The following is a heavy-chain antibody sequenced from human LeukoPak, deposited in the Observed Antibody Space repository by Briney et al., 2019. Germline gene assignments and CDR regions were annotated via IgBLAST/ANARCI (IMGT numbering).Heavy chain of an antibody. J-gene: IGHJ3*02. CDR3: ARVRSTWLISEDDVVDI. D-gene: IGHD6-13*01. V-gene: IGHV1-8*01. CDR2: MNPNNGNT. Sequence: ASVKVSCKASGYTFTSYDINWVRQATGQGLEWMGWMNPNNGNTGYAQKFQGRVSMTRNTSISTAYLEVSSLRSEDTAVYYCARVRSTWLISEDDVVDIWGQGTMVTVSS. CDR1: GYTFTSYD.